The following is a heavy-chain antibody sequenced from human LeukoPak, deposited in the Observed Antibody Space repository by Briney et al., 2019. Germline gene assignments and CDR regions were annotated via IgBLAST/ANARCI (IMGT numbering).Heavy chain of an antibody. J-gene: IGHJ2*01. V-gene: IGHV4-61*02. D-gene: IGHD5-12*01. CDR1: GGSISSGSYY. Sequence: PSETLSLTCTVSGGSISSGSYYWSWIRQPAGKGPEWIGRIYTSGSTNYNPSLKSRVTISVDTSKNQFSLKLSSVTAADTAVYYCAREWGGYDYGWYFDLWGRGTLVTVSS. CDR3: AREWGGYDYGWYFDL. CDR2: IYTSGST.